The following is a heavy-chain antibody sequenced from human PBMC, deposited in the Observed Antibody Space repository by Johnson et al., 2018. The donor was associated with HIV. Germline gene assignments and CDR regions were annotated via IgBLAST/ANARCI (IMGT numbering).Heavy chain of an antibody. J-gene: IGHJ3*01. D-gene: IGHD1-26*01. CDR1: GFTVSNKY. V-gene: IGHV3-66*01. CDR2: IYSDGTT. CDR3: ARDLPGIYDAFDL. Sequence: MLLVESGGGLVQPGGSLRLSCAASGFTVSNKYMSWVRQAPGKGPDWVSVIYSDGTTSFAQSVKGRFSISRDVSKNILYLQMHSLRTDDTAYYYCARDLPGIYDAFDLWGQGTKVTISS.